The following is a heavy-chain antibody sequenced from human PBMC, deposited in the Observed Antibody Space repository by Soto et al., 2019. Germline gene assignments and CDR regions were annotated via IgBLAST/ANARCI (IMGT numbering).Heavy chain of an antibody. CDR1: GFTFSSYE. CDR2: IPSSGGTI. V-gene: IGHV3-48*03. Sequence: EVQLLESGGGLVQPGGSLRLSCAASGFTFSSYEMIWVRQAPGKGLEWISYIPSSGGTIQYADSVKGRFTISRDNAKNSLYLQMDSLRAEDTAIYYCARKLLFGEEYFDYWGQGTLVTVSS. D-gene: IGHD3-10*01. J-gene: IGHJ4*02. CDR3: ARKLLFGEEYFDY.